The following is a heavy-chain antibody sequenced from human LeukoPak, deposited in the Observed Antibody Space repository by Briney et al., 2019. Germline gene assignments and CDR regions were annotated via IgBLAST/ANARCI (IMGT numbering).Heavy chain of an antibody. CDR3: ATHLGSHSFLFYYMDV. CDR1: QFTFSRFA. Sequence: GGSLRLSCEASQFTFSRFAMSWIRQAPGTGLEWVSTLSGSGTATYYADSVKGRFTTSRDNSKDTLYLQMDNLRADDTAVYYCATHLGSHSFLFYYMDVWGTGTSVIVS. D-gene: IGHD2/OR15-2a*01. CDR2: LSGSGTAT. V-gene: IGHV3-23*01. J-gene: IGHJ6*03.